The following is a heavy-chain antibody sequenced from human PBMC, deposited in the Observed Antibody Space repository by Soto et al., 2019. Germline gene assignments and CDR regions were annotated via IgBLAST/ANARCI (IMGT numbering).Heavy chain of an antibody. CDR2: IYYSGST. CDR3: ARDGGDSYDYYY. J-gene: IGHJ4*02. D-gene: IGHD5-18*01. Sequence: SETLSLTCTVSGGSISSSYWSWIRQPPGKGLEWIGYIYYSGSTNYNPSLKSRVTISVDTSKNQFSLKLSSVTAADTAVYYCARDGGDSYDYYYWGQGTLVTVSS. V-gene: IGHV4-59*01. CDR1: GGSISSSY.